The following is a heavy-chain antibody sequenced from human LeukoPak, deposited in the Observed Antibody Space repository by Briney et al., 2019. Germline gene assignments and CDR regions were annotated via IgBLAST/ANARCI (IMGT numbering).Heavy chain of an antibody. V-gene: IGHV3-20*04. CDR1: GFTFDDYG. D-gene: IGHD3-10*01. J-gene: IGHJ5*02. CDR2: INWNGGST. CDR3: AREYPSPPKIPLDYYGSTTNWFDP. Sequence: RPGGSLRLSCAASGFTFDDYGMSWVRQAPGKGLEWVSGINWNGGSTGYADSVKGRFTISRDNAKNSLYLQMNSLRAEDTALYYCAREYPSPPKIPLDYYGSTTNWFDPWGQGTLVTVSS.